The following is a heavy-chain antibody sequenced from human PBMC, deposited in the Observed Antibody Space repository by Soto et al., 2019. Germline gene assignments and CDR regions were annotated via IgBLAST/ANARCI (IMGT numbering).Heavy chain of an antibody. D-gene: IGHD1-26*01. CDR2: ISGSGGST. CDR3: AGAGRGYFDY. J-gene: IGHJ4*02. Sequence: EVQLLESGGCLVLPGGSLRLSCAASGFTFSSYAMSWVRQAPGKGLEWVSAISGSGGSTYYADSVKGRFTISRDNSKNTLYLQMNSLRAEDTAVYYCAGAGRGYFDYWGQGTLVTVSS. V-gene: IGHV3-23*01. CDR1: GFTFSSYA.